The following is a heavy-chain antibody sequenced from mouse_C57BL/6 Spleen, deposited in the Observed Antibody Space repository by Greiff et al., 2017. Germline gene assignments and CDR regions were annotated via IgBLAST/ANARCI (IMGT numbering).Heavy chain of an antibody. CDR3: ARPFYDYEDYSMDY. D-gene: IGHD2-4*01. V-gene: IGHV14-3*01. CDR1: GFNIKNSY. CDR2: IDPANGNT. J-gene: IGHJ4*01. Sequence: VQLQQSVAELVRPGASVKLSCTASGFNIKNSYMHWVKQRPEQGLEWIGRIDPANGNTKYAPKFQGKATITAATSSTSAYLRLISLTSADTAIYYCARPFYDYEDYSMDYWGQGTSVAVSS.